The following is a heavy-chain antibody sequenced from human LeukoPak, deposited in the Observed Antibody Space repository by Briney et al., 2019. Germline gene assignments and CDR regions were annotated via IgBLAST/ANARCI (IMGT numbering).Heavy chain of an antibody. CDR1: GGSLSSSSYY. V-gene: IGHV4-39*01. D-gene: IGHD6-13*01. CDR2: FHYSGNT. J-gene: IGHJ5*02. CDR3: ARRIAAAGWFDP. Sequence: PSETLSLTCTVSGGSLSSSSYYWGWIRQPPGKELEWIGNFHYSGNTLYNPSLKSRVTISEDTSKNQFSLKLSSVTAADTAVYYCARRIAAAGWFDPWGQGTLVTVSA.